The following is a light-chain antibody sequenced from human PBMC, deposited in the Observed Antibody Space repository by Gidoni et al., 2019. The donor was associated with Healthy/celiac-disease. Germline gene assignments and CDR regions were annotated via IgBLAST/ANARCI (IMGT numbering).Light chain of an antibody. Sequence: DIQMTQSPSSLSASVGDRVTITCRASQGISNYFAWYQQKPGKVPKLLIYAASTLQSGVPSRFSGSGSGTDFTLTISSLQPEDVATYYCQKYNSALGFTFGPGTKVDIK. CDR3: QKYNSALGFT. CDR2: AAS. V-gene: IGKV1-27*01. CDR1: QGISNY. J-gene: IGKJ3*01.